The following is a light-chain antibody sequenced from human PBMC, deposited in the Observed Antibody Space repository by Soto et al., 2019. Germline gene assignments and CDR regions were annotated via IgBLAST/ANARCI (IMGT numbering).Light chain of an antibody. CDR2: EVS. J-gene: IGLJ1*01. Sequence: QSVLTQPASVSGSPGQSITISCTGTSSDVGGYNYVSWYQQHPGKAPKVMIYEVSNRPSGVSNRFSGSKSGNAASLTISGLQAEDDAYYYCRSYRSIGTLVFGTGTKLTVL. CDR3: RSYRSIGTLV. V-gene: IGLV2-14*01. CDR1: SSDVGGYNY.